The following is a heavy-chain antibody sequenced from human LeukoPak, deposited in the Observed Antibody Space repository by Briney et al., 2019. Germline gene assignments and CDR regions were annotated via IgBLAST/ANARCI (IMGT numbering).Heavy chain of an antibody. CDR3: ARDHSGWYPDYYYYGMDV. V-gene: IGHV4-39*07. CDR2: IYYSGST. CDR1: GGSISSSSYY. J-gene: IGHJ6*02. Sequence: PSETLSLTCTVSGGSISSSSYYWGWIRQPPGKGLEWIGSIYYSGSTYYNPSLKSRVTISVDTSKNQFSLKLSSVTAADTAVYYCARDHSGWYPDYYYYGMDVWGQGTTVTVSS. D-gene: IGHD6-19*01.